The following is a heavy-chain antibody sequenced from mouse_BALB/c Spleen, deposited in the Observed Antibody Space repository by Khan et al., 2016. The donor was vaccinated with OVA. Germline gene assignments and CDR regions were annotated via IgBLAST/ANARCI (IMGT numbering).Heavy chain of an antibody. J-gene: IGHJ3*01. CDR2: IIYTGYT. Sequence: EVQLQESGPSLVKPSQTLSLTCSVTGDSITSGYCNWIRKFPGNKLEYMGYIIYTGYTYYNPSLQSRISITRHTSKNQYYLQLNSVTDEDTATYYCARSTYRYAFVYWGQGTLVTVSA. CDR3: ARSTYRYAFVY. D-gene: IGHD2-12*01. CDR1: GDSITSGY. V-gene: IGHV3-8*02.